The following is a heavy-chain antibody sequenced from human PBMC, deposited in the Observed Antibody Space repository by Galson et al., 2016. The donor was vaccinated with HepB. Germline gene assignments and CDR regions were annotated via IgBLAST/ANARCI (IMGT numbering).Heavy chain of an antibody. J-gene: IGHJ3*02. CDR2: IKEDGSDK. D-gene: IGHD4-23*01. CDR1: GFSLSKHG. CDR3: ARIAYGGNGPFDS. Sequence: SLRLSCAASGFSLSKHGMHWVRQAPGKGLEWLANIKEDGSDKYYVASVKGRFTITRANGNNTLFLQINRLRYEDTAVYYCARIAYGGNGPFDSWGQGTMVTVSS. V-gene: IGHV3-7*03.